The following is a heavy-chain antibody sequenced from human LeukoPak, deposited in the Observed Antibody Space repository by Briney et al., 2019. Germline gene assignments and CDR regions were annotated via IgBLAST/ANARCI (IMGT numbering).Heavy chain of an antibody. CDR3: ARGSWLAKGGFFDY. CDR2: INPNSGDT. CDR1: GYTFTGYY. Sequence: ASVKVSCKASGYTFTGYYMHWVRQAPGQGLEWMGRINPNSGDTNYAQNFQGRVTMTRDTSISTAYMELSSLRSDDTAVYYCARGSWLAKGGFFDYWGQGTLVTVSS. D-gene: IGHD6-19*01. J-gene: IGHJ4*02. V-gene: IGHV1-2*06.